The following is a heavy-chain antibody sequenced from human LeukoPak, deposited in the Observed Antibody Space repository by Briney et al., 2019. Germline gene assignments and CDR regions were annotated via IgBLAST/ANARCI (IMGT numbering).Heavy chain of an antibody. CDR1: GFTFSSYA. CDR2: ISSRGGST. Sequence: GGSLRLSYAPSGFTFSSYAMSWARQAPGKGLEWVPAISSRGGSTYYAESGKGRFTISRDNCKNTLYLKMNSLRAEDTAVYYCAKVGRDGCYYDSSGYLDYWGQGTLVTVSS. J-gene: IGHJ4*02. CDR3: AKVGRDGCYYDSSGYLDY. D-gene: IGHD3-22*01. V-gene: IGHV3-23*01.